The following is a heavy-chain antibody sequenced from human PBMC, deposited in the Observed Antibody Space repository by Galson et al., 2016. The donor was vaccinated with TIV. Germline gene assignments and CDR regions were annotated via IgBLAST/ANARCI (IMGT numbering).Heavy chain of an antibody. CDR1: GDSFSSYT. D-gene: IGHD3-10*01. J-gene: IGHJ6*03. CDR3: AGSGDRGGYMDV. Sequence: SVKVSCKASGDSFSSYTINWVWQAPGQGLEWMGGIVPIVGSISKAQRFQGRLTITADESTSNAYMELTSLTSDETAVYYCAGSGDRGGYMDVWGKGTTVTVSS. V-gene: IGHV1-69*13. CDR2: IVPIVGSI.